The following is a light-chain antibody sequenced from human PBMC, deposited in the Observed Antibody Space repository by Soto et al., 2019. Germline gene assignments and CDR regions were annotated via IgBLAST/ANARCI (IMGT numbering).Light chain of an antibody. V-gene: IGKV1-5*03. CDR3: QYRGS. Sequence: DIQMTQSPPTLSASIGDRVTITCRASQNINSWLAWYQQKPGKAPKLLIYKASSLESGVPSRFSGSGSGTEFTLTISSLQPDDLATYYCQYRGSFGQGTKVEIK. CDR2: KAS. J-gene: IGKJ1*01. CDR1: QNINSW.